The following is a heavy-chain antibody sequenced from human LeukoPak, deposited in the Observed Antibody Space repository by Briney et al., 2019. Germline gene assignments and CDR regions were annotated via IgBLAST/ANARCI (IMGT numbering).Heavy chain of an antibody. CDR1: GFTFSNYD. CDR3: ARVGGSYSGD. Sequence: GGSLRLSCAASGFTFSNYDMHWVRQAPGQGLEWVAFIRYDGSNKYYADSVKGRFTISRDNAKNSLYLQMNSLRAEDTAVYYCARVGGSYSGDWGQGTLVTVSS. V-gene: IGHV3-30*02. J-gene: IGHJ4*02. D-gene: IGHD1-26*01. CDR2: IRYDGSNK.